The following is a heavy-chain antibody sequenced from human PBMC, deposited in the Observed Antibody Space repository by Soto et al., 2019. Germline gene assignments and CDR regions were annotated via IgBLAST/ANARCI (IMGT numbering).Heavy chain of an antibody. CDR1: GGTFSSYA. D-gene: IGHD3-3*01. CDR2: IIPIVTTP. V-gene: IGHV1-69*06. Sequence: QVRLVQSGAEVKKPGSSVKVSCEASGGTFSSYAVTWVRQAPGQGLEWMGGIIPIVTTPNYAQKFQGRLTISADKSTSTSYMELSSLRSEDTCVYYCARVGYKFWSRYHYYGMDGWGQGTTVIVSS. CDR3: ARVGYKFWSRYHYYGMDG. J-gene: IGHJ6*02.